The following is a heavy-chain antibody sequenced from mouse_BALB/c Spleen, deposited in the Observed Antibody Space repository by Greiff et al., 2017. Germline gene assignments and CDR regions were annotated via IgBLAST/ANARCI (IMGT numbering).Heavy chain of an antibody. CDR2: INSNGGST. CDR3: ARAQYGNYGGFAY. Sequence: EVHLVESGGGLVQPGGSLKLSCAASGFTFSSYGMSWVRQTPDKRLELVATINSNGGSTYYPDSVKGRFTISRDNAKNTLYLQMSSLKSEDTAMYYCARAQYGNYGGFAYWGQGTLVTVSA. D-gene: IGHD2-10*02. V-gene: IGHV5-6-3*01. CDR1: GFTFSSYG. J-gene: IGHJ3*01.